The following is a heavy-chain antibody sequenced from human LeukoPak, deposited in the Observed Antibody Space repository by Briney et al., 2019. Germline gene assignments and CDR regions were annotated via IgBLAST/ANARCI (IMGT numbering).Heavy chain of an antibody. Sequence: GGSLRLSCAASEFSVGSNYMTWVRQAPGKGLEWVSLIYSGGSTYYADSVKGRFTISRDNAKNSLYLQMNSLRAEDTAVYYCVISGGWSYFDYWGQGTLVTVSS. CDR2: IYSGGST. V-gene: IGHV3-53*01. J-gene: IGHJ4*02. D-gene: IGHD6-19*01. CDR3: VISGGWSYFDY. CDR1: EFSVGSNY.